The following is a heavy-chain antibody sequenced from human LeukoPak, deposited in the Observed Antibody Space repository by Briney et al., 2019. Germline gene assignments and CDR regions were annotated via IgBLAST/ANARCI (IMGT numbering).Heavy chain of an antibody. CDR1: GFTFSSYW. CDR2: IKQDGSEK. V-gene: IGHV3-7*01. D-gene: IGHD6-13*01. Sequence: PGGSLRLSCAASGFTFSSYWMSWVRQAPGKGLEWVANIKQDGSEKYYVDSVKGRFTISRDNAKNSLYLQMNSLRAEDTAVYYCARDGYSSSWSTNNWFDPWGQGTLVTVSS. J-gene: IGHJ5*02. CDR3: ARDGYSSSWSTNNWFDP.